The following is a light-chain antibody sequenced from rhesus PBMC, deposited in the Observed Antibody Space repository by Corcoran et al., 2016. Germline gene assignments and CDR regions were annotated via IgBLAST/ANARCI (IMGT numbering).Light chain of an antibody. Sequence: DIQMTQSPSSLSASVGDTVTITCRASQGISSYFNWFQQKPGKAPTLLIFATTTLQSGFPSRFRGSGSWTDFPLTISSLQPEDFATYYCQQCISYPYSFGQGTKVEIK. J-gene: IGKJ2*01. CDR2: ATT. CDR1: QGISSY. V-gene: IGKV1-28*02. CDR3: QQCISYPYS.